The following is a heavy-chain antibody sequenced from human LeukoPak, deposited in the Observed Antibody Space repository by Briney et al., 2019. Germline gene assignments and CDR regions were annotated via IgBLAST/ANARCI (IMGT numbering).Heavy chain of an antibody. CDR2: IIPIFGTA. J-gene: IGHJ4*02. Sequence: SVKVSCKASGGTFSSYAISWVRQAPGQGLESMGGIIPIFGTANYAQKFQGRVTITADESTSTAYMELSSLRSEDTAVYYCARGTPETYCSSTSCYTLSDYWGQGTLVTVSS. V-gene: IGHV1-69*13. D-gene: IGHD2-2*02. CDR3: ARGTPETYCSSTSCYTLSDY. CDR1: GGTFSSYA.